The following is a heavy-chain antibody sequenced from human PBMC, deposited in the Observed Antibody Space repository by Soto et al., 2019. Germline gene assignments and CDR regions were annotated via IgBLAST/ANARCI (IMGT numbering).Heavy chain of an antibody. Sequence: EVQLVESGGGLVQPGRSLRLSCAASGFTFDDYAMHWVRQAPGKGLEGVSGISWNSGSIGYADSVKGRFTISRDNAKNSLYLQMNSLRAEDTALYYCAKGPSDYGSGFMGWFDPWGQGTLVTVSS. D-gene: IGHD3-10*01. J-gene: IGHJ5*02. CDR2: ISWNSGSI. CDR1: GFTFDDYA. V-gene: IGHV3-9*01. CDR3: AKGPSDYGSGFMGWFDP.